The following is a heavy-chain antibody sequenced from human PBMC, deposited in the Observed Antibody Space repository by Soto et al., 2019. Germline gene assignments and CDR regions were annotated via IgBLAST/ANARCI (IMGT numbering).Heavy chain of an antibody. CDR2: INHSGST. CDR1: GGSFSGYY. D-gene: IGHD3-3*01. CDR3: AREAPYYDFWSGYPNPSNFDY. V-gene: IGHV4-34*01. Sequence: QVQLQQWGAGLLKPSETLSLTCAVYGGSFSGYYWSWIRQPPGKGLEWIGEINHSGSTNYNPSLKSRVTNSVDTSKNQFSLKLSSVTAADTAVYYCAREAPYYDFWSGYPNPSNFDYWGQGTLVTVSS. J-gene: IGHJ4*02.